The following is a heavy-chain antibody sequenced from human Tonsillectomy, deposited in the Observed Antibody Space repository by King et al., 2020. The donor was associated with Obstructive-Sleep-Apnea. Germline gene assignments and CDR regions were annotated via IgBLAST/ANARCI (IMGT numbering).Heavy chain of an antibody. V-gene: IGHV4-59*01. CDR3: AGLGATAGGYYYYYYGLDV. D-gene: IGHD6-13*01. CDR2: IYYSGST. CDR1: GGSISGYF. Sequence: QLQESGPGLVKPSETLSLTCTVSGGSISGYFWSWGRPPPGKGLELIGNIYYSGSTKYNPSLKSRVTISVDTSKNQFSLKLSSVTAADTAVYYCAGLGATAGGYYYYYYGLDVWGQGTTVTVSS. J-gene: IGHJ6*02.